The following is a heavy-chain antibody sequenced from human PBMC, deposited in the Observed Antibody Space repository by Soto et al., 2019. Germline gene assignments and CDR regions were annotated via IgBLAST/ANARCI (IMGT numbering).Heavy chain of an antibody. CDR2: ISYDRSNK. V-gene: IGHV3-30*18. D-gene: IGHD4-4*01. Sequence: QVQLVESGGGVVQPGRSLRLSCAASGFTFSSYGMHWVRQAPSKGLEWVAVISYDRSNKYYADSVKGRFTISRDNSKNTLYLQMNSLRAKDTAVYYCAKTGKRTTWDAFDILGQGTMVTVSS. CDR1: GFTFSSYG. J-gene: IGHJ3*02. CDR3: AKTGKRTTWDAFDI.